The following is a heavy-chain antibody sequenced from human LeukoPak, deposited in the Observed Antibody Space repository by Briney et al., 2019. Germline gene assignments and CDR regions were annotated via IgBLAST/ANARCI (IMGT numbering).Heavy chain of an antibody. CDR1: GGSFSGYY. CDR3: RGDFDL. J-gene: IGHJ2*01. Sequence: SETLSLTCAVYGGSFSGYYWSWIRQPAGKGLEWIGRIYTSGSTYYNPSLKSRVTISVDTSKNQFSLKLSSVTAADTAVYYCRGDFDLWGRGTLVTVSS. CDR2: IYTSGST. V-gene: IGHV4-59*10.